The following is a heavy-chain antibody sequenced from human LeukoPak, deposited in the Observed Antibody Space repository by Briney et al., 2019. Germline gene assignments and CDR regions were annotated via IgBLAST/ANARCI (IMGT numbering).Heavy chain of an antibody. CDR2: IYPGDSET. CDR1: GHGFTTYG. V-gene: IGHV5-51*01. D-gene: IGHD1-1*01. Sequence: GESLKISCKGPGHGFTTYGIAWARQMPGKGLEWMGIIYPGDSETRYSPSFQGQVTISADKSISTAFLQWSRLKASDTAMYYCARPTSLAFDYWGQGTQVTVSS. CDR3: ARPTSLAFDY. J-gene: IGHJ4*02.